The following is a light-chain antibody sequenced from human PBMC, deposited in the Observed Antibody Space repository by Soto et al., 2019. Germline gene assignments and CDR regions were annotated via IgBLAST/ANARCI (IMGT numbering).Light chain of an antibody. CDR3: QQYSSHST. CDR1: QGISSY. J-gene: IGKJ1*01. CDR2: AAS. V-gene: IGKV1-9*01. Sequence: IQLTQSPSSLSASVGDRVTITCRASQGISSYLAWYQQKPGKAPKLLIYAASTLQSGVPSRFSGSGSGTDFSLTISSLQPEDFATYYCQQYSSHSTFGQGTKVDI.